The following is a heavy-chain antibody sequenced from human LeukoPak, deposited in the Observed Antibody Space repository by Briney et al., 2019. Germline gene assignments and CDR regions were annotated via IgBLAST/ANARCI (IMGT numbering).Heavy chain of an antibody. J-gene: IGHJ4*02. CDR3: ARDLDGFDY. D-gene: IGHD3-3*01. CDR2: IYHSGST. CDR1: GYSISSGYY. V-gene: IGHV4-38-2*02. Sequence: SETLSLTCTVSGYSISSGYYWGWIRQPPGKGLEWIGSIYHSGSTYYNPSLKSRVTISVDTSKNQFSLKLSSVTAADTAVYYCARDLDGFDYWGQGTLVTVSS.